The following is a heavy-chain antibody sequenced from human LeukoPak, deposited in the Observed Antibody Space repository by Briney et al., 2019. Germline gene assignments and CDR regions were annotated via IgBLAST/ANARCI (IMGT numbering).Heavy chain of an antibody. CDR1: GGSFSGCY. D-gene: IGHD3-3*01. V-gene: IGHV4-34*01. CDR3: ARAFSYYDFWSGYSWFDP. J-gene: IGHJ5*02. Sequence: SETLSLTCAVYGGSFSGCYWSWIRQPPGKGLEWIGEINHSGSTNYNPSLKSRVTISLDTSKNQFSLKLSSVTAADTAVYYCARAFSYYDFWSGYSWFDPWGQGTLVTVSS. CDR2: INHSGST.